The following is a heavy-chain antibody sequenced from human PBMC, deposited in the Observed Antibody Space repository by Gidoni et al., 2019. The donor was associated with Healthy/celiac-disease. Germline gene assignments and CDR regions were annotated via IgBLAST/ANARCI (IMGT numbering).Heavy chain of an antibody. CDR3: ARDRTTVGGYYPHWFDP. CDR2: IYYSGST. J-gene: IGHJ5*02. V-gene: IGHV4-30-4*01. D-gene: IGHD3-3*01. CDR1: GVSISSGDYY. Sequence: QVQLQESGPGLVKPSQTLSLTCTVSGVSISSGDYYWSWIPQPPGKGLEWIGYIYYSGSTYYNPSLKSRVTISVDTSKNQFSLKLSSVTAADTAVYYCARDRTTVGGYYPHWFDPWGQGTLVTVSS.